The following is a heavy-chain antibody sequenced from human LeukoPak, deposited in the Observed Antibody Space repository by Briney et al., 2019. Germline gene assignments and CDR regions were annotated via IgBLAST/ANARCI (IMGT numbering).Heavy chain of an antibody. Sequence: PGGSLSLSCAASGFTFSSYGMHWVRQAPGKGLEWVAVISYDGSNKYYADSVKGRFTISRDNSKNTLYLQMNSLRAEDTAVYYCAKGWQWLVDWGQGTLVTVSS. D-gene: IGHD6-19*01. V-gene: IGHV3-30*18. J-gene: IGHJ4*02. CDR2: ISYDGSNK. CDR1: GFTFSSYG. CDR3: AKGWQWLVD.